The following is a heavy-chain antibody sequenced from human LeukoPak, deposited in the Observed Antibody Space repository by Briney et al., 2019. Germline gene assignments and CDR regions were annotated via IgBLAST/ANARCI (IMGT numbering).Heavy chain of an antibody. CDR3: ARDGPILGVVVPAATPNAFDI. CDR1: GYTFTSYY. Sequence: GASVKVSFKASGYTFTSYYMHWVRQAPGQGLEWMGIINPSGGSTSYAQKFQGRVTMTRDTSTSTVYMELSSLRSEDTAVYYCARDGPILGVVVPAATPNAFDIWGQGTMVTVSS. V-gene: IGHV1-46*01. CDR2: INPSGGST. J-gene: IGHJ3*02. D-gene: IGHD2-2*01.